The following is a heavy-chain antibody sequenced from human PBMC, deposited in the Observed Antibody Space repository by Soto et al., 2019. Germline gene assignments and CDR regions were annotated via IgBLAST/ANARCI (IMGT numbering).Heavy chain of an antibody. CDR1: GGSITSSSYY. CDR3: MLGSGWKEFDY. J-gene: IGHJ4*02. D-gene: IGHD3-22*01. V-gene: IGHV4-39*01. Sequence: SETLSLTCTGSGGSITSSSYYWGWIRQPPGKGLEWIGNIYYSGSTYYNPSLKSRVTISVDTSKNQFSLKLSSVTAADTAVYYCMLGSGWKEFDYWGQGTLVTVSS. CDR2: IYYSGST.